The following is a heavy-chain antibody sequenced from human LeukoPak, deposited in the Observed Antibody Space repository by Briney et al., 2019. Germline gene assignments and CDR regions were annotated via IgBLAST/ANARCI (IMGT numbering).Heavy chain of an antibody. CDR1: GFTFSSYS. CDR3: ARVWAAGTGTPGAFDI. Sequence: GGSLRLSCAASGFTFSSYSMNWVRQAPGKGLEWVSSISSSSSYIYYADSVKGRFTISRDNAKNSLYLQMNSLRAEDTAVYYCARVWAAGTGTPGAFDIWGQGTMVTVSS. D-gene: IGHD6-13*01. CDR2: ISSSSSYI. V-gene: IGHV3-21*01. J-gene: IGHJ3*02.